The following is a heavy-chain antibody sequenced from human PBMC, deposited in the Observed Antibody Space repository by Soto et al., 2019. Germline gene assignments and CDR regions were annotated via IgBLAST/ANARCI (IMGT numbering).Heavy chain of an antibody. J-gene: IGHJ4*02. CDR1: GFTFSSYG. V-gene: IGHV3-30*18. CDR2: ISYDGSNK. D-gene: IGHD6-6*01. CDR3: AKEKHSSSPLDY. Sequence: GGSLRLSCAASGFTFSSYGMHWVRQAPGKGLEWVAVISYDGSNKYYADSVKGRFTISRDNSKNTLYLQMNSLRAEDTAVYYCAKEKHSSSPLDYWGQGTLVTVSS.